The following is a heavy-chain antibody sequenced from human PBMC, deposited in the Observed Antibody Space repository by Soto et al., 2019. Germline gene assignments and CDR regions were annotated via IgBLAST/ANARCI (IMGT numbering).Heavy chain of an antibody. J-gene: IGHJ4*02. CDR2: INHSGST. V-gene: IGHV4-34*01. CDR1: GGSFSGYY. CDR3: ARYLAVAGTYYFDY. D-gene: IGHD6-19*01. Sequence: SETLSLTCAVYGGSFSGYYWSWIRQPPGKGLEWIGEINHSGSTNYNPSLKSRVTISVDTSKNQFSLKLSSVTAADTAVYYCARYLAVAGTYYFDYWGQGTLVTVSS.